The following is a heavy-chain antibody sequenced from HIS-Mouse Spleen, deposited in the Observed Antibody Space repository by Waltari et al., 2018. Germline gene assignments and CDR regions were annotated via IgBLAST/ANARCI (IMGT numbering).Heavy chain of an antibody. CDR1: GYSISSGYY. CDR2: IYHSGRP. Sequence: QVQLQESGPGLVKPSETLSLTCTVSGYSISSGYYWGWIRQPPGKGLEWIGGIYHSGRPYNNPSRKGRVTISVDTSKNQFSLKLSSVTAADTAVDYCARVKTWGQGTLVTVSS. V-gene: IGHV4-38-2*02. CDR3: ARVKT. J-gene: IGHJ5*02.